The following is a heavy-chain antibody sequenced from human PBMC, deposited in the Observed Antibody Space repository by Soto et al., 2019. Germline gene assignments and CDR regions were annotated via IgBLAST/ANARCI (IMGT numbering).Heavy chain of an antibody. J-gene: IGHJ4*02. Sequence: GGSLRLSCAASGFTFSTYGMHWVRQAPGKGLEWVAVIVKDGSEKYYVDSVKGQFTISRDNAKNSLYLQMNSLRAEDTAVYYCARVQTYYDIFGGDPPNDYWGQGTLVTVSS. D-gene: IGHD3-9*01. CDR1: GFTFSTYG. V-gene: IGHV3-33*03. CDR2: IVKDGSEK. CDR3: ARVQTYYDIFGGDPPNDY.